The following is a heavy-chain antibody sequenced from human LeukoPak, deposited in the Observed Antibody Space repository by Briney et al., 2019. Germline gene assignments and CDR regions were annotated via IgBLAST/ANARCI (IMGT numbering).Heavy chain of an antibody. CDR1: GGSISSYY. CDR3: ARGPTWQWLVYFDY. CDR2: VYTSGST. V-gene: IGHV4-4*07. D-gene: IGHD6-19*01. Sequence: SETLSLTCTVSGGSISSYYWSWIRQPAGKRLEWIGRVYTSGSTNYNPPLKSRVTMSVDTSKNQFSLKLSSVTAADTAVYYCARGPTWQWLVYFDYWGQGTLVTVSS. J-gene: IGHJ4*02.